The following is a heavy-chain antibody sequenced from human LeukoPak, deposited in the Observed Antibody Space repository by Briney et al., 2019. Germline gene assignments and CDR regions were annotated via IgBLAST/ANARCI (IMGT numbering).Heavy chain of an antibody. CDR2: FDPEVGKT. CDR3: ATGEYYSDATTRSGMKSDY. D-gene: IGHD2/OR15-2a*01. CDR1: GYTLTELS. Sequence: ASVKVSCKVSGYTLTELSMYWVRQAPGKGLEWMGGFDPEVGKTIYAQRFQGRVTMTEDTSTDTAYMELSSLRSEDTAVYYCATGEYYSDATTRSGMKSDYWGQGTLVTVSS. J-gene: IGHJ4*02. V-gene: IGHV1-24*01.